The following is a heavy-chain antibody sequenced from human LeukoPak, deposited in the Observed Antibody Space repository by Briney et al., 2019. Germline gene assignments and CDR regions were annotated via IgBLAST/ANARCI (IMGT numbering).Heavy chain of an antibody. D-gene: IGHD6-13*01. J-gene: IGHJ6*03. CDR2: IFSDGTT. CDR3: ARVTIGYSSSWHYYYYYYMDV. CDR1: GVPVSTYY. V-gene: IGHV4-59*02. Sequence: PSETLSLTCTVSGVPVSTYYWSWIRQSPGRGLEWIGYIFSDGTTNYNPSLKSRVTISIDTSKNQFSLKLSSVTAADAAVYYCARVTIGYSSSWHYYYYYYMDVGGKGTTVTVSS.